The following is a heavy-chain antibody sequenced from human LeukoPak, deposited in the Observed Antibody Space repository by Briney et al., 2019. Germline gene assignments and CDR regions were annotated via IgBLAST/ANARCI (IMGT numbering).Heavy chain of an antibody. J-gene: IGHJ4*02. D-gene: IGHD3-22*01. V-gene: IGHV3-53*01. CDR2: IYSGGST. CDR1: GFTVSSNY. Sequence: PGGSLRLSCAASGFTVSSNYMSWVRQAPGKGLEWVSVIYSGGSTYYADSVKGRFTISRDNSKDTLYLQMNSLRAEDTAVYYCASSPPLNYYDSSGYYYPFNYWGQGTLVTVSS. CDR3: ASSPPLNYYDSSGYYYPFNY.